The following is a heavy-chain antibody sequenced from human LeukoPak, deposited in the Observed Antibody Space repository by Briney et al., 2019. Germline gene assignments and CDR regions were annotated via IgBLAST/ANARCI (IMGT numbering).Heavy chain of an antibody. CDR2: TYTSGST. V-gene: IGHV4-4*07. CDR3: ARESKSYDGSGFYHDY. D-gene: IGHD3-22*01. Sequence: SETLSLTCSVSGGSIRNYFWSWIRQPAGKGLEWIGRTYTSGSTDYNPSLRSRVTMSVDTSRNQFSLKLTSMTAADTAVCYCARESKSYDGSGFYHDYWGQGTLVAVSS. J-gene: IGHJ4*02. CDR1: GGSIRNYF.